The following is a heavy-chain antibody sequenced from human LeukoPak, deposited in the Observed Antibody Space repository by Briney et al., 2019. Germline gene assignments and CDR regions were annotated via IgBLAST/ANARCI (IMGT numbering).Heavy chain of an antibody. D-gene: IGHD2-2*01. V-gene: IGHV5-10-1*01. CDR1: GYSFTGYW. Sequence: GESLKISCMGSGYSFTGYWISWVRQMPGKGVEWMGRIDPSDSYTNYSPSFQGHVTISAHKSISTAYLQWSSLKASDTAMYYCASYCSSTSCYAGGYNWFDPWGQGTLVTVSS. CDR3: ASYCSSTSCYAGGYNWFDP. CDR2: IDPSDSYT. J-gene: IGHJ5*02.